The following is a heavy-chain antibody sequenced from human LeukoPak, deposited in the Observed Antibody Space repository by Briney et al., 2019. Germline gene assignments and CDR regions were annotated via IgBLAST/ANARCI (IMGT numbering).Heavy chain of an antibody. V-gene: IGHV1-8*02. Sequence: GASVKVSCKASGYTFTSYYMHWVRQAPGQGLEWMGWMNPNSGNTGYAQKFQGRVTMTRNTSISTAYMELSSLRSEDTAVYYCARGGYYGSGSYSAFDIWGQGTMVTVSS. CDR2: MNPNSGNT. CDR3: ARGGYYGSGSYSAFDI. J-gene: IGHJ3*02. D-gene: IGHD3-10*01. CDR1: GYTFTSYY.